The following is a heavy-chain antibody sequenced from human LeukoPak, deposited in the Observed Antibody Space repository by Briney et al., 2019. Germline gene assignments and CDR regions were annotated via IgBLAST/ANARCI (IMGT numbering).Heavy chain of an antibody. D-gene: IGHD3-22*01. CDR3: ARAYYYDSSGSQPEFDY. CDR1: GGSFSGYY. CDR2: INHSGST. J-gene: IGHJ4*02. Sequence: SETLSLTCAVDGGSFSGYYWSWIRQPPGKGLEWIGEINHSGSTNYNPSLKSRVTISVDTSKNQFSLKLSSVTAADTAVYYCARAYYYDSSGSQPEFDYWGQGTLVTVSS. V-gene: IGHV4-34*01.